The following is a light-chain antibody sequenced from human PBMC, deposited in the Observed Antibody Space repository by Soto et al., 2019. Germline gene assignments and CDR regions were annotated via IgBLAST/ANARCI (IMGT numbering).Light chain of an antibody. V-gene: IGKV3-20*01. Sequence: EIVLTQSPATLSLSPGEGATLACRARQSVSSSYLAWYQQKPGQAPRLLIYGASSRATGIPDRFSGSGSGTDFTLTISRLEPEDFAVYYCQQYGSSPPDTFGGGTKVDIK. CDR2: GAS. CDR3: QQYGSSPPDT. CDR1: QSVSSSY. J-gene: IGKJ4*01.